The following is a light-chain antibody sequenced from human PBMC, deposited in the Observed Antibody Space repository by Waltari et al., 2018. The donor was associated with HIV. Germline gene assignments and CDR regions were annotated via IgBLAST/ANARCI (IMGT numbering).Light chain of an antibody. CDR1: RSNIGNNY. CDR2: DDA. Sequence: QSVLTQPPPVSAAPGQKVTISCSGSRSNIGNNYVSWYQQPPGTAPKLLIYDDAQRPSGIPDRFSGSNSGTSATLGITGLQAGDEADYYCGSSDSSLSAVVFGGGTKLTVL. V-gene: IGLV1-51*01. CDR3: GSSDSSLSAVV. J-gene: IGLJ2*01.